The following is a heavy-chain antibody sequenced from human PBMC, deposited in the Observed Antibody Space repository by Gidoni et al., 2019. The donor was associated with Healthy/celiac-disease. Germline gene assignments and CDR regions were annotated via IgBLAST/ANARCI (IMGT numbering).Heavy chain of an antibody. Sequence: QITLKEAGPTLVKPTQTLTLTCTFSGFPPSTSGVGVGWIRQPPGKALEWLALIYWDDDKRYSPSLKSRLTITNATSKNQVVLTMTTMDPVDTATYYCAPRQPGFWEFDIWGQGTMVTVSS. CDR2: IYWDDDK. CDR3: APRQPGFWEFDI. CDR1: GFPPSTSGVG. D-gene: IGHD3-16*01. V-gene: IGHV2-5*02. J-gene: IGHJ3*02.